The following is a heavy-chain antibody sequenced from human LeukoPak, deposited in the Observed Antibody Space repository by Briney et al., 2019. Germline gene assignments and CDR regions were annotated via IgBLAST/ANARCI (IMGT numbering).Heavy chain of an antibody. Sequence: GGSLRLSCAASGFSFSSYNMNWVRQAPGKGLEWVSYISSSSSTIYYADSVKGRFTISRDNAKNSLYLQMNSLRAEDTAVYYCARDSRGSYYYYYMDVWGKGTTVTVSS. CDR3: ARDSRGSYYYYYMDV. CDR2: ISSSSSTI. J-gene: IGHJ6*03. V-gene: IGHV3-48*01. CDR1: GFSFSSYN. D-gene: IGHD1-26*01.